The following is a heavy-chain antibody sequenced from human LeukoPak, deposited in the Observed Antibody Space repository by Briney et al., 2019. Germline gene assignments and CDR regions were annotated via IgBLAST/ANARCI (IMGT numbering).Heavy chain of an antibody. Sequence: GSLRLSCAASGFTFSSYGMSWVRQAPGKGLEWVSAISDSGGSTYYADSVKGRITISRDNSKNSLYLQIHSLRAEDTAVYYCAKLFPLGLLSDYWGQGTLVTVSS. V-gene: IGHV3-23*01. CDR1: GFTFSSYG. J-gene: IGHJ4*02. CDR2: ISDSGGST. D-gene: IGHD5-12*01. CDR3: AKLFPLGLLSDY.